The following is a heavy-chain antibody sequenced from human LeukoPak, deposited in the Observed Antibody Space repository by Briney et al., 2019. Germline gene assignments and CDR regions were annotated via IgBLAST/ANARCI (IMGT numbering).Heavy chain of an antibody. CDR3: ARRQSSGWYTLEY. D-gene: IGHD6-19*01. CDR2: VTGSGIST. CDR1: GFTFSNYA. V-gene: IGHV3-23*01. J-gene: IGHJ4*02. Sequence: GGSLRLSCAASGFTFSNYAMTWVRQTPGKGLEWVSIVTGSGISTYYVDSVKGRFTISRDNSKNTLYLQMSSLRAEDTAVYYCARRQSSGWYTLEYWGQGTLVTVSS.